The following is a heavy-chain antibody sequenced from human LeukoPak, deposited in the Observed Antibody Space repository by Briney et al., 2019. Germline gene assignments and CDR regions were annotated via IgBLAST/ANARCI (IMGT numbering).Heavy chain of an antibody. Sequence: SETLSLTCTVSGYSISSGYYWGWIRQPPGKGLEWIGSIYHSGSTYYNPSLKSRVTISVDTSKNQFSLKLSSLTAADMAVYYCARMLLHTKIVANWGKGTLVTVSS. CDR2: IYHSGST. D-gene: IGHD3-22*01. V-gene: IGHV4-38-2*02. CDR1: GYSISSGYY. J-gene: IGHJ4*02. CDR3: ARMLLHTKIVAN.